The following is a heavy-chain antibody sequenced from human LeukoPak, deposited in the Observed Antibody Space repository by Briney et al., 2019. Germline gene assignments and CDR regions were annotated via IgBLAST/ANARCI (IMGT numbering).Heavy chain of an antibody. V-gene: IGHV3-23*01. CDR1: GFTFSSYA. D-gene: IGHD1-26*01. CDR2: ISGSGGST. Sequence: GGSLRLSCAASGFTFSSYAMSWVRQAPGKGLEWVSAISGSGGSTYYADSVKGRFTISRDNSKNTLYLQMNSLRAEDTAVYYCAKDPNGSYYVFSYFDYWGQGTLVTVSS. CDR3: AKDPNGSYYVFSYFDY. J-gene: IGHJ4*02.